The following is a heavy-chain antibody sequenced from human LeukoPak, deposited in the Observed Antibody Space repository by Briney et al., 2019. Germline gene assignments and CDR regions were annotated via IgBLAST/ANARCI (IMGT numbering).Heavy chain of an antibody. CDR3: ARASRYCSGGSDCPFDY. CDR1: GGSISSGGYY. V-gene: IGHV4-31*03. D-gene: IGHD2-15*01. Sequence: SETLSLTCTVSGGSISSGGYYWSWIRQHPGKGLEWIGYIYYSGSTYYNPSLKSRVTISVDTSKNQFSLKLSSVTAADTAVYYCARASRYCSGGSDCPFDYWGQGTLVTVSS. CDR2: IYYSGST. J-gene: IGHJ4*02.